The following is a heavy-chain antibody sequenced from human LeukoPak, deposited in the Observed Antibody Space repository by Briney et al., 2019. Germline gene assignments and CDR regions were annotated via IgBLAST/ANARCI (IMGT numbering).Heavy chain of an antibody. CDR2: IYYSGST. V-gene: IGHV4-59*08. CDR1: GGSISSYY. Sequence: KSSETLSLTCTVSGGSISSYYWSWIRQPPGKGLEWIGYIYYSGSTNYNPSLKSRVTISVDTSKYQFSLKLSSVTAADTAVYYCARMPYSYGYLNYYYGMDVWGQGPRSPSP. D-gene: IGHD5-18*01. CDR3: ARMPYSYGYLNYYYGMDV. J-gene: IGHJ6*02.